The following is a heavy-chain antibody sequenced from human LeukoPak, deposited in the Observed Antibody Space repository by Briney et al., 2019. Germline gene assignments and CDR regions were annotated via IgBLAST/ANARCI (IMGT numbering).Heavy chain of an antibody. V-gene: IGHV3-7*01. CDR1: GFTFSSYA. CDR2: INQDGGTE. CDR3: ARHTLWRFDY. J-gene: IGHJ4*02. D-gene: IGHD1-1*01. Sequence: PGGSLRLSCAASGFTFSSYAMSWVRQAPGKGLEWVANINQDGGTEYYVDSMKGRFTISRDNAKNLVYLQINSLRAEDTAVYFCARHTLWRFDYWGQGALVTVSS.